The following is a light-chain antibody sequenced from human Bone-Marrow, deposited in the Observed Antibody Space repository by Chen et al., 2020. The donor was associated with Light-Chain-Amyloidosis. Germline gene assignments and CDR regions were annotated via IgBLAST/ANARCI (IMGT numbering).Light chain of an antibody. Sequence: SYVLTQPSSVSVAPGQTATIACGGNNIGSTSVHWYQQTPGQAPRLVDYDDSDRPSGIPERLSGSNSGNTATLTISRVEAGDEADYYCQVWDRSSDRPVFGGGTKLTVL. CDR3: QVWDRSSDRPV. CDR2: DDS. V-gene: IGLV3-21*02. CDR1: NIGSTS. J-gene: IGLJ3*02.